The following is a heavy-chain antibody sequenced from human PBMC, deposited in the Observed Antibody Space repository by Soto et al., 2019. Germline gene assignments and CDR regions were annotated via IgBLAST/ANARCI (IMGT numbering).Heavy chain of an antibody. J-gene: IGHJ4*02. CDR1: GGSISSSSYY. Sequence: SETLSLTCTVSGGSISSSSYYWSWIRQPAGKGLEWIGRISTSGNVVSKASLKSRVTMSVDTSKSQFSLKLTSVTAADTAVYYCARDNNDFWSLYPLAFDYWGQGALVTVSS. CDR3: ARDNNDFWSLYPLAFDY. D-gene: IGHD3-3*01. V-gene: IGHV4-61*02. CDR2: ISTSGNV.